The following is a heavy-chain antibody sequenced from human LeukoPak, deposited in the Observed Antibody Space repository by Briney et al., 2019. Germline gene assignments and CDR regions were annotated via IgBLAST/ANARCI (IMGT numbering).Heavy chain of an antibody. CDR1: GGSISSYY. Sequence: SETLSLTCTVSGGSISSYYWSWIRQPPGKGLEWIGYIYYNGSTNYNPSLKSRVTISVDTSKNQFSLKLSSVTAADTAVYYCARRLRGCSGGSCYYNWFDPWGQGTLVTVSS. V-gene: IGHV4-59*08. J-gene: IGHJ5*02. CDR3: ARRLRGCSGGSCYYNWFDP. CDR2: IYYNGST. D-gene: IGHD2-15*01.